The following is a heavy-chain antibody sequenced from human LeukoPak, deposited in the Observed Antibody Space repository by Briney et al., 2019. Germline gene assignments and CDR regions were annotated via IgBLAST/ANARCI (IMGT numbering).Heavy chain of an antibody. CDR3: AKDVFELYDIYDH. D-gene: IGHD3-9*01. J-gene: IGHJ4*02. CDR2: ISGNGGST. CDR1: GFTFSNYA. Sequence: GGSLRLSCTASGFTFSNYAMSWVRQAPGKGLEWVSAISGNGGSTFDADSVKGRFTISRDNSKNTLYLQMNSLRAEDTAIYYCAKDVFELYDIYDHWGQGTLVTVSS. V-gene: IGHV3-23*01.